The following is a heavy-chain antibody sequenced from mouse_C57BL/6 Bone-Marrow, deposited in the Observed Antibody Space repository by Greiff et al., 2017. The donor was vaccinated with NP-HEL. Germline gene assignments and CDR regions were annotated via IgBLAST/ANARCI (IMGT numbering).Heavy chain of an antibody. CDR2: INPSTGGT. Sequence: VQLQQSGPELVKPGASVKISCKASGYSFTGYYMHWVKQSPEKSLEWIGEINPSTGGTSYNQKFKGKATLTVDKSSSTAYMQLKSLTSDDSAVYYCAREGLRYYFDYWGQGTTLTVSS. V-gene: IGHV1-43*01. J-gene: IGHJ2*01. CDR1: GYSFTGYY. CDR3: AREGLRYYFDY. D-gene: IGHD2-4*01.